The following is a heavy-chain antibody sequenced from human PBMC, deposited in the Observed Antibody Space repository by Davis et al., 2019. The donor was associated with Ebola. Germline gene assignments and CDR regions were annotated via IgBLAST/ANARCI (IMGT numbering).Heavy chain of an antibody. D-gene: IGHD2-8*01. CDR1: GYTFTKYW. Sequence: GESLKISCKGLGYTFTKYWIGWVRQKPGKGLEWLGIIYPGDSNVKYSPSFEGQVTISVDKSINTAYLQWSSLKASDTGVYYCARQMGSLTSAWGQGTTVTVSS. CDR3: ARQMGSLTSA. V-gene: IGHV5-51*01. CDR2: IYPGDSNV. J-gene: IGHJ6*01.